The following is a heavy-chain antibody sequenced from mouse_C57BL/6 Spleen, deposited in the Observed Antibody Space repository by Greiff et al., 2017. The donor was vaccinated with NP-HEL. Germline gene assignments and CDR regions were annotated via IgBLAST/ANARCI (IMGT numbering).Heavy chain of an antibody. V-gene: IGHV2-9-1*01. J-gene: IGHJ3*01. Sequence: VKLVESGPGLVAPSQSLSITCTISGFSLTSYAISWVRQPPGKGLEWLGVIWTGGGTNYNSALKSRLSISKDNSKSQVFLKMNSLQTDDTARYYCARHGFTTVVAPGFAYWGQGTLVTVSA. D-gene: IGHD1-1*01. CDR2: IWTGGGT. CDR3: ARHGFTTVVAPGFAY. CDR1: GFSLTSYA.